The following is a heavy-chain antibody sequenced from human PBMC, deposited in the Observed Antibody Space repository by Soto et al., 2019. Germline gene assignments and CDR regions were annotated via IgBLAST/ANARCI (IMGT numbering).Heavy chain of an antibody. Sequence: EVQLLESGGDLVQPGGSLRLSCAASGFSFRDFSMNWFRQAPGKGLEWVSFIDLSGTTTYDRDSVKGRFTMSKDKSRKTVYLQMNSLRVEDTAIYYCANDRVPDGIYSSDYWGQGVLVTVSS. D-gene: IGHD2-15*01. CDR3: ANDRVPDGIYSSDY. CDR1: GFSFRDFS. V-gene: IGHV3-23*01. CDR2: IDLSGTTT. J-gene: IGHJ4*02.